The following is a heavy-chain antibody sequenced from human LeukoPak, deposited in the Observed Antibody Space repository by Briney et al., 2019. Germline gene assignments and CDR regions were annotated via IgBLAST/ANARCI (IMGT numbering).Heavy chain of an antibody. CDR3: AKDWWRWLQKYYFDY. V-gene: IGHV3-30-3*01. D-gene: IGHD5-24*01. CDR1: RFTFSSYA. Sequence: GGSLRLSCAASRFTFSSYAMHWVRQAPGRGLEWVAIISYDGSNKYYADSVKGRFTISRDNSQNTLYLQMNSLRAEDTAVYYCAKDWWRWLQKYYFDYWGQGTLVTVSS. J-gene: IGHJ4*02. CDR2: ISYDGSNK.